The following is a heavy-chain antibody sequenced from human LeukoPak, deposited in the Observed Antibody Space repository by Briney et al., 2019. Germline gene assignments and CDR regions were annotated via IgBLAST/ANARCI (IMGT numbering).Heavy chain of an antibody. J-gene: IGHJ3*02. CDR1: RGSISSGSYH. V-gene: IGHV4-61*02. CDR2: MSRSGST. D-gene: IGHD6-19*01. CDR3: ARGGSGWLGDAFDI. Sequence: PSETLSLTCTVSRGSISSGSYHWNWIRQPAGKGLEWIGRMSRSGSTNYNPSLKSRVSISLHASENQFSLKLSSVTAADTAVYYCARGGSGWLGDAFDIWGQGTMVTVSS.